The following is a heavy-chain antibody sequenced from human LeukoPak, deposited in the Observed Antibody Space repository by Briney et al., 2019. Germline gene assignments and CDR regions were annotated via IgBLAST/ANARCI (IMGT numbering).Heavy chain of an antibody. CDR1: GDSVSSNSSA. D-gene: IGHD3-3*01. CDR3: ARAYDFWSGYYSLDY. V-gene: IGHV6-1*01. J-gene: IGHJ4*02. CDR2: TYYRSKWFH. Sequence: SQTLSLTCAISGDSVSSNSSAWNWIRRSPSRGLEWLGRTYYRSKWFHDYAVSVKSRITINPDTSRNQFSLQLNSVTPEDTAVYYCARAYDFWSGYYSLDYWGQGTLVTVSS.